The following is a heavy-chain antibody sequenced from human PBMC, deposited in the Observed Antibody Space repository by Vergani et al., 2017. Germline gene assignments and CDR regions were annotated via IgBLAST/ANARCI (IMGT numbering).Heavy chain of an antibody. Sequence: QVQLQESGPGLVKPSQTLSLTCTVSGGSISSGDYYWSWIRQPPGKGLEWIGYIYYSGSTYYNPSLKSRVTISVDTSKNQFSLKLSSVTAADTAVYYCARVAESYVDRPVQPPDYYYDYMDVWGKGTTVTVSS. D-gene: IGHD4-17*01. CDR3: ARVAESYVDRPVQPPDYYYDYMDV. CDR2: IYYSGST. V-gene: IGHV4-30-4*01. CDR1: GGSISSGDYY. J-gene: IGHJ6*03.